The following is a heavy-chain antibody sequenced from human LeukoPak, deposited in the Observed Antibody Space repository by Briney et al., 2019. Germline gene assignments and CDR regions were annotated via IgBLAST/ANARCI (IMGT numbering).Heavy chain of an antibody. CDR3: VRDYRYGLDF. D-gene: IGHD5-18*01. Sequence: GGSLRLSCAVAGFTFSGYSMNWVRQAPGKGLEWISYIGSGGGPTFYADSVKGRFTISRDNAKNSLRLQMNSLRDEDTAVYYCVRDYRYGLDFWGQGTLVTVSS. J-gene: IGHJ4*02. V-gene: IGHV3-48*02. CDR1: GFTFSGYS. CDR2: IGSGGGPT.